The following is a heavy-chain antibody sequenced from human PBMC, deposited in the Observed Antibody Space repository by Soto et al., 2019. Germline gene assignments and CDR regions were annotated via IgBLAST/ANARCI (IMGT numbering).Heavy chain of an antibody. Sequence: SETLSLTCTVSGGSISSGDYYGSWIRQPPGKGLEWIGYIYYSGSTYYNPSLKSRVTISVDTSKNQFSLKLSSVTAADTAVYYCARDYRYSGSYDYYYYYGMDVWGQGTTVTVSS. D-gene: IGHD1-26*01. V-gene: IGHV4-30-4*01. J-gene: IGHJ6*02. CDR3: ARDYRYSGSYDYYYYYGMDV. CDR1: GGSISSGDYY. CDR2: IYYSGST.